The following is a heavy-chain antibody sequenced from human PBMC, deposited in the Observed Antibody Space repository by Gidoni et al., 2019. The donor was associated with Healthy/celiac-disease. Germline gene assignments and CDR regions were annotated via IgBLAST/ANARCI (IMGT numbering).Heavy chain of an antibody. V-gene: IGHV3-64*01. J-gene: IGHJ4*02. Sequence: EVQLVESGGGLVQPGGSLRLSCAASGFPFSSYAMHWVRQAPGKGLEYVSAISSNGGSTYYANSVKGRFTISRDNSKNTLYLQMGSLRAEDMAVYYCARANLGVGATASDYWGQGTLVTVSS. D-gene: IGHD1-26*01. CDR3: ARANLGVGATASDY. CDR1: GFPFSSYA. CDR2: ISSNGGST.